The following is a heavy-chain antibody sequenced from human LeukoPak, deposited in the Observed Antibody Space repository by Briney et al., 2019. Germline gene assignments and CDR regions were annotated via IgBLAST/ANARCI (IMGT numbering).Heavy chain of an antibody. CDR3: ARGLGYSSSWFGN. V-gene: IGHV3-53*01. CDR1: GFTVSSNY. J-gene: IGHJ4*02. Sequence: GGSLRLSCAASGFTVSSNYMSWVRQAPGKGLEWVSVIYSGGSTYYADSVKGRFTISRDNSKNTLYLQMNSLRAEDTAAYYCARGLGYSSSWFGNWGQGTLVTVSS. CDR2: IYSGGST. D-gene: IGHD6-13*01.